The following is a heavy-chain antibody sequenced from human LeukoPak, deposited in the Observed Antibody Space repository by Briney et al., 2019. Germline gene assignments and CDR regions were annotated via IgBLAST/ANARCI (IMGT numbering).Heavy chain of an antibody. CDR3: ARGKRFGWFDP. V-gene: IGHV4-59*01. Sequence: RSSETLSLTCTISGGSMSSYYWSWIRQPPGKGLEWIGYIYYSGSTNYNPSLKSRVTISVDTSKNQFSLKLSSVTAADTAVYYCARGKRFGWFDPWGQGTLVTVSS. CDR2: IYYSGST. D-gene: IGHD3-10*01. J-gene: IGHJ5*02. CDR1: GGSMSSYY.